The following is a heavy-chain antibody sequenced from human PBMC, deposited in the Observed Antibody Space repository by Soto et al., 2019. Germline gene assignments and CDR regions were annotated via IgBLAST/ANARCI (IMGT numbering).Heavy chain of an antibody. J-gene: IGHJ4*02. D-gene: IGHD6-19*01. CDR2: IHHSGRT. CDR3: ARSFGWYAIDH. CDR1: SASIITEQR. Sequence: QMQLQESGPGLVKPSETLSLTCAVSSASIITEQRWTWVRQPPGKGLEWIGEIHHSGRTNNNPSLRSRVTMSVDKSKNQFSLNLNSVTAADTALYYCARSFGWYAIDHWGQGTLVIVSS. V-gene: IGHV4-4*02.